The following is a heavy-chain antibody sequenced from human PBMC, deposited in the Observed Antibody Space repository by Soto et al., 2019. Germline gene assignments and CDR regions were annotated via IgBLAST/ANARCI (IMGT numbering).Heavy chain of an antibody. CDR2: ISGSGGST. J-gene: IGHJ4*02. CDR1: GFTFSSYA. V-gene: IGHV3-23*01. CDR3: AKIAYYDSSGYYYGGFDY. D-gene: IGHD3-22*01. Sequence: EVQLLESGGGLVQPGGSLRLSCAASGFTFSSYAMSWVRQAPGKGLEWVSDISGSGGSTYYADSVKGRFTISRDNSKNTLYLQMNSLRAEDTAVYYCAKIAYYDSSGYYYGGFDYWGQGTLVTVSS.